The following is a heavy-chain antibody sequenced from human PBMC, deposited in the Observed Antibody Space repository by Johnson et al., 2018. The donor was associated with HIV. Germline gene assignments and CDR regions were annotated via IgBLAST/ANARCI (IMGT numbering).Heavy chain of an antibody. D-gene: IGHD3-3*01. Sequence: VQLVESGGGLVQPGGSLRLSCTASGFTVSSNYMTWVRQAPGTGLEWVSTIYSDGGTYHADSVRGRFTISRDSSKNTVYLQMNSLRVEDTAVYDCARVKGSTSFGVVRPHGALDIWGQGTMVTVSS. J-gene: IGHJ3*02. CDR1: GFTVSSNY. V-gene: IGHV3-66*01. CDR2: IYSDGGT. CDR3: ARVKGSTSFGVVRPHGALDI.